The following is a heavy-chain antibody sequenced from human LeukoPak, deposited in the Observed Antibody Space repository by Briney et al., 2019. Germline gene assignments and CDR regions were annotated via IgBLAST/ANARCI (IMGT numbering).Heavy chain of an antibody. D-gene: IGHD1-26*01. V-gene: IGHV3-23*01. CDR3: ANEMPPAGAFDY. CDR1: GFTFSNYD. Sequence: GGCLRLSCAASGFTFSNYDMSWVSQAPGKGLEWVLSINSGGSAYYADSVKGRFTISRDNSKNTLSLQMNSVRAEDTAVYYCANEMPPAGAFDYWGQRTLVTASA. CDR2: INSGGSA. J-gene: IGHJ4*02.